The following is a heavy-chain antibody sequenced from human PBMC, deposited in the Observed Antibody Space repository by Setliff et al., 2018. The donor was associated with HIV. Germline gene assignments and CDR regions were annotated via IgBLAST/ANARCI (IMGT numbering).Heavy chain of an antibody. J-gene: IGHJ4*02. Sequence: GASVKVSCKASGYTFTGHYMHWVRQAPGQGLQWMGWTDPHTGGPQYSQKFLGRVTMTRDTSISTVYMELTSLRSDDTAIYYCARDANYGSSGCDREYFDYWGQGTLVTVPQ. CDR2: TDPHTGGP. CDR1: GYTFTGHY. D-gene: IGHD6-13*01. V-gene: IGHV1-2*02. CDR3: ARDANYGSSGCDREYFDY.